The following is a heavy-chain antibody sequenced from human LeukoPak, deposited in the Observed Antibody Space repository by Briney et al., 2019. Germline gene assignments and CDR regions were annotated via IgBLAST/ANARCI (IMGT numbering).Heavy chain of an antibody. J-gene: IGHJ5*02. CDR2: INHSGST. CDR1: GGSFSGYY. CDR3: ARAYCSSTSCRNWFDP. D-gene: IGHD2-2*01. V-gene: IGHV4-34*01. Sequence: SGTLSLTCAVYGGSFSGYYWSWIRQPPGKGLEWIGEINHSGSTNYNPSLKSRVTISVDTSKNQFSLKLSSVTAADTAVYYCARAYCSSTSCRNWFDPWGQGTLVTVSS.